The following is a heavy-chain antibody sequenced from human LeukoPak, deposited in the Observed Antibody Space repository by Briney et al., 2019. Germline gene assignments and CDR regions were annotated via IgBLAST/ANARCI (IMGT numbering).Heavy chain of an antibody. D-gene: IGHD1-26*01. Sequence: GGSLRLSCAASGFTFSSYSMNWVRQAPGKGLEWVSSISSSSSYIYYADSVKGRFTISRENAKNSLYLQMNSLRAGDTAVYYCARVLSEGGHGMDVWGQGTTVTVSS. J-gene: IGHJ6*02. CDR3: ARVLSEGGHGMDV. CDR1: GFTFSSYS. CDR2: ISSSSSYI. V-gene: IGHV3-21*01.